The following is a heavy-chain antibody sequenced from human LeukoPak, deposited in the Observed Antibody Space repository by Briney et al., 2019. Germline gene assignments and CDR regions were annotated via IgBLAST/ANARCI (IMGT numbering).Heavy chain of an antibody. D-gene: IGHD5-24*01. CDR3: AFRRDGYKGGNWFDP. CDR2: IYYSGGT. J-gene: IGHJ5*02. V-gene: IGHV4-39*02. Sequence: SETLSLTCTVSGGSISRSSYYWGWIRQPPRKGLEWIGSIYYSGGTYYNPSLKSRVTISVDTSKNHFSLKLSSVTAADTAVYYCAFRRDGYKGGNWFDPWGQGILVTVSS. CDR1: GGSISRSSYY.